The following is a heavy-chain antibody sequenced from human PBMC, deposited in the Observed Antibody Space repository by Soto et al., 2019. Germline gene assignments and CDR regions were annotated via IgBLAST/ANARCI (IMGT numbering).Heavy chain of an antibody. D-gene: IGHD2-15*01. V-gene: IGHV3-7*04. J-gene: IGHJ4*02. CDR2: IKVDGSEK. CDR3: ARGGGYCVD. CDR1: GFTFSSYC. Sequence: EVQLVESGGGLVQPVGSLRLSCAASGFTFSSYCMSWVRQAPGKGLEWVANIKVDGSEKHYVDSVQGRFTISRDNAKNSLFLQMNSLRAEDTAVYYCARGGGYCVDWGQGTLVTVSS.